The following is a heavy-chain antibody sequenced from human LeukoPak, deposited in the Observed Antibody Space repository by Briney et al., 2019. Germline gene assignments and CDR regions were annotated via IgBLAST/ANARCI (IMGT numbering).Heavy chain of an antibody. D-gene: IGHD2-2*01. Sequence: SETLSLTCAVYGGSFSGYYWSWIRQPPGKGLEWIGEINHSGSTNYNPSLKSRVTISVDTSKNQFPLKLSSVTAADTAVYYCARGGYCSSTSCRNWFDPWGQGTLVTVSS. CDR2: INHSGST. J-gene: IGHJ5*02. V-gene: IGHV4-34*01. CDR1: GGSFSGYY. CDR3: ARGGYCSSTSCRNWFDP.